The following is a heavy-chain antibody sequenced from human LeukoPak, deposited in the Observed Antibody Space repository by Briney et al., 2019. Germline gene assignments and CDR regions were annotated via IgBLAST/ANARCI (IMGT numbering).Heavy chain of an antibody. D-gene: IGHD3-10*02. Sequence: SXTLSLTCTVSGGSISSSSYYWGWIRQPPGKGLEWIGSIYYSGSTYYNPSLKSRVTISVDTSKNQFSLKLSSVTAADTAVYYCARHAPTKFGELHFWGQGTLVTVSS. CDR2: IYYSGST. CDR3: ARHAPTKFGELHF. J-gene: IGHJ4*02. V-gene: IGHV4-39*01. CDR1: GGSISSSSYY.